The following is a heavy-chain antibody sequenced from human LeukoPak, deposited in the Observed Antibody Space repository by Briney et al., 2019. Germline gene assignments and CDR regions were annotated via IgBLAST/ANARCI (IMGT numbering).Heavy chain of an antibody. Sequence: SETLSLACSVSGVSISSGSNYWGWIRQPPGKTLEWIGSIYSSGSTYYNPSLKSRVTISVDTSKNQFSLKLSSVTAADTAVYYCARLSGSYFFDYWGQGTLVTVSS. CDR1: GVSISSGSNY. J-gene: IGHJ4*02. CDR2: IYSSGST. CDR3: ARLSGSYFFDY. V-gene: IGHV4-39*07. D-gene: IGHD1-26*01.